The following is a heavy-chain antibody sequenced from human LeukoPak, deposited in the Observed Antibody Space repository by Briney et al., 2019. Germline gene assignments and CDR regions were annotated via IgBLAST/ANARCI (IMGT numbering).Heavy chain of an antibody. CDR1: GFTFSSYA. V-gene: IGHV3-23*01. J-gene: IGHJ4*02. Sequence: QPGGSLRLSCAASGFTFSSYAMSWVRQAPGKGLEWVSAISSSGGSTYYADSVKGRFTISRDNSKNTLYLQMNSLRAEDTAVYYCAKDLDIVVVPAIDYWGQGTLVTVSS. D-gene: IGHD2-2*01. CDR2: ISSSGGST. CDR3: AKDLDIVVVPAIDY.